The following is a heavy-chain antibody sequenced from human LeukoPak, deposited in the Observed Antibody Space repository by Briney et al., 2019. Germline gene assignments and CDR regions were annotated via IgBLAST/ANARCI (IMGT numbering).Heavy chain of an antibody. CDR3: AKGGRQLVLVSYFEY. V-gene: IGHV3-30*18. J-gene: IGHJ4*02. CDR1: GFTFSSYG. CDR2: ISYDGSNK. D-gene: IGHD6-6*01. Sequence: PGGSLRLSCAASGFTFSSYGMHWVRQAPGKGLEWVAVISYDGSNKYYADSVKGRFTISRDNSKNTLYLQMNSLRAEDTAVYYCAKGGRQLVLVSYFEYWGQGTLVTVSS.